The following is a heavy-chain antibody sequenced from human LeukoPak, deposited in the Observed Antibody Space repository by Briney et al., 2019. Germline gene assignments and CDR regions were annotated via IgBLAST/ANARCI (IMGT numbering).Heavy chain of an antibody. D-gene: IGHD3-3*01. CDR3: ARGKDHDFWNPFDH. Sequence: GGSLRLSCAASGFTFSSYSMNWVRQAPGKGLEWVSYISSSSSTIYYADSVKGRFTISRDNAKNSLYLQMNSLRAEDTAVYYCARGKDHDFWNPFDHWGQGTLVTVSS. CDR2: ISSSSSTI. J-gene: IGHJ4*02. V-gene: IGHV3-48*01. CDR1: GFTFSSYS.